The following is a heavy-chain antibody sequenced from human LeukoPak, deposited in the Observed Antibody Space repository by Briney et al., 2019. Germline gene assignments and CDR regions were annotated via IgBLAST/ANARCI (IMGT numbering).Heavy chain of an antibody. CDR3: ARGRASTTIFDY. Sequence: PGGSLRLSCAASGFSVSDYFMAWVRQAPGKGLQWVSHINRGGVTEDEESVKGRFTVSRDTSRNIVYLQMSSLRAEDTAMYYCARGRASTTIFDYWGQGNLVTVSS. CDR2: INRGGVT. V-gene: IGHV3-53*01. J-gene: IGHJ4*02. D-gene: IGHD4-17*01. CDR1: GFSVSDYF.